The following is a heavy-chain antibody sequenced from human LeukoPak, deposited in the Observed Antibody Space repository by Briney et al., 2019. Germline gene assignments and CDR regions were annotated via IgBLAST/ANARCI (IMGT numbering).Heavy chain of an antibody. CDR3: AKDGVGGTHADY. D-gene: IGHD1-26*01. J-gene: IGHJ4*02. CDR1: GFTFSNFG. CDR2: IWYDGSNK. V-gene: IGHV3-33*06. Sequence: PGGSLRLSCATSGFTFSNFGMHWVRQAPGMGLEWVAVIWYDGSNKFYADSVKGRFTISRDNSKNTLFLQMNSLRAEDTAVYYCAKDGVGGTHADYWGQGTLVTVSS.